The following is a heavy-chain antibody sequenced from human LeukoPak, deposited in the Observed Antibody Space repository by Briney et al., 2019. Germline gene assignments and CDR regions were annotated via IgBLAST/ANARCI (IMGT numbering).Heavy chain of an antibody. CDR3: ARVGTGYSGYDPSYYFDY. J-gene: IGHJ4*02. V-gene: IGHV1-18*01. D-gene: IGHD5-12*01. CDR2: ISAYNGNT. CDR1: GYTFTSYG. Sequence: ASVKVSCKASGYTFTSYGISWVRQAPGQGLEWMGWISAYNGNTNYAQKLQGRVTMTTDTSTGTAYMELRSLRSDDTAVYYCARVGTGYSGYDPSYYFDYWGQGTLVTVSS.